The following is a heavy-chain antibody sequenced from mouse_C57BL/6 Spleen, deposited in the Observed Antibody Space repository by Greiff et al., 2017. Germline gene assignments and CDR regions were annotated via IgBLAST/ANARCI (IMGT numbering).Heavy chain of an antibody. D-gene: IGHD2-1*01. CDR3: ARERGNLYWYFDV. V-gene: IGHV5-16*01. J-gene: IGHJ1*03. Sequence: EVKLMESEGGLVQPGSSMKLSCTASGFTFSDYYMAWVRQVPEKGLEWVANINYDGSSTYYLDSLKSRFIISRDNAKNILYLQMSSLKSEDTATYYCARERGNLYWYFDVWGTGTTVTVSS. CDR1: GFTFSDYY. CDR2: INYDGSST.